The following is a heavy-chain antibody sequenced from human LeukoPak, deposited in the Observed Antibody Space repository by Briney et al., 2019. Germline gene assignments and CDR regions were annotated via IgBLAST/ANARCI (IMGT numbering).Heavy chain of an antibody. CDR1: GGSISSYY. CDR3: ARQGNGGSPYYYYYGMDV. V-gene: IGHV4-59*08. J-gene: IGHJ6*02. CDR2: IYYSGST. D-gene: IGHD1-26*01. Sequence: SETLSLTCTVSGGSISSYYWSWIRQPPGKGLEWIGYIYYSGSTNYNPSLKSRVTISVDTSKNQFSLKLSSVTAADTAVYYCARQGNGGSPYYYYYGMDVWGQGTTVTVSS.